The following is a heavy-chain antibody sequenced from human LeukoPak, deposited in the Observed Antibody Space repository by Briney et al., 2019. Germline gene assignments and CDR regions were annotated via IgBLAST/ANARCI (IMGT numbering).Heavy chain of an antibody. CDR3: AREGPNYYDSSGSFDY. CDR2: IDQSGNT. Sequence: SETLSLTCGIYGGSFSSYYWSWIRQSPGKGLEWIGEIDQSGNTNYSPSLKSRVTMSVDTSMNHFSLKLTSVTAADTAVYYCAREGPNYYDSSGSFDYRGQGILVTVSS. CDR1: GGSFSSYY. D-gene: IGHD3-22*01. V-gene: IGHV4-34*01. J-gene: IGHJ4*02.